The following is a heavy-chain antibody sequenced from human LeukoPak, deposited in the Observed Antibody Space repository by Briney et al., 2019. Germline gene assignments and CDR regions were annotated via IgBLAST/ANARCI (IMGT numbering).Heavy chain of an antibody. CDR3: ATIAGSSSF. Sequence: SETLSLTCTVSGGSVTSGGYYWTWFRQPPGKGLEWIGYIYYSGSTNYNPSLKSRLTISVDTSNNQFSLKLSSVTAADTAVYYCATIAGSSSFWGQGTLVTVSS. CDR2: IYYSGST. V-gene: IGHV4-61*08. D-gene: IGHD6-6*01. J-gene: IGHJ4*02. CDR1: GGSVTSGGYY.